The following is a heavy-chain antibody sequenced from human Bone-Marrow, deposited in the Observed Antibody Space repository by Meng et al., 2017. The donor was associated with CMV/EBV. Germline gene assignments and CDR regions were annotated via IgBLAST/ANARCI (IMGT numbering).Heavy chain of an antibody. D-gene: IGHD3-3*01. CDR3: AKDPAEITIFGVVIIGYFDY. V-gene: IGHV3-66*02. CDR2: IYRGGDT. Sequence: GGSLRLSCAASGFSVSSNYMSWVRQAPGRGLEWVSVIYRGGDTYYTDSVKGRFTISRDNSKNTLYLQMNSLRAEDTAVYYCAKDPAEITIFGVVIIGYFDYWGQGTLVTVSS. CDR1: GFSVSSNY. J-gene: IGHJ4*02.